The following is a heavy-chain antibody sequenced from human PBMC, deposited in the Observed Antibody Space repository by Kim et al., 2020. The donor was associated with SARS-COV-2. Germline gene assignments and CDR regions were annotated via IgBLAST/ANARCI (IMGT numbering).Heavy chain of an antibody. Sequence: GGSLRLSCVASGFTFSSYWMSWVRQAPGKGLEWVANIKQDGSEKYYVDSVKGRFTISRDNAKNSLYLQMNSLRAEDTAVYYCARVLEVRGAYYFDYWGQGTLVTVSS. CDR2: IKQDGSEK. D-gene: IGHD1-7*01. J-gene: IGHJ4*02. CDR3: ARVLEVRGAYYFDY. V-gene: IGHV3-7*03. CDR1: GFTFSSYW.